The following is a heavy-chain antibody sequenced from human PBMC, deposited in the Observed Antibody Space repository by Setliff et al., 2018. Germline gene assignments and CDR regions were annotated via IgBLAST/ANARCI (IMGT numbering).Heavy chain of an antibody. Sequence: GASVKVSCKASGGTFSSYGISWVRQAPGQGLEWMGGTIPVFGTTDYAQKFQGRVTIMTDESTSTAYMELSSLTSEDTAVYFCARGSRGFDYWGQGALVTVSS. CDR1: GGTFSSYG. J-gene: IGHJ4*02. V-gene: IGHV1-69*05. CDR3: ARGSRGFDY. CDR2: TIPVFGTT.